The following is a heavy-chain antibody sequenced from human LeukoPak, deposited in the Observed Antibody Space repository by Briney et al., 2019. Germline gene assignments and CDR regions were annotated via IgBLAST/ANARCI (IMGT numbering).Heavy chain of an antibody. Sequence: GASVKVSCKASGGTFSSYAISWVRQAPGQGLEWMGGIIPIFGTANYAQKFQGRVTITTDESTSTAYMELSSLRSEDTAVYYCARARPTVTTPTHYYYYYMDVWGKGTTVTVSS. CDR3: ARARPTVTTPTHYYYYYMDV. CDR2: IIPIFGTA. D-gene: IGHD4-11*01. CDR1: GGTFSSYA. V-gene: IGHV1-69*05. J-gene: IGHJ6*03.